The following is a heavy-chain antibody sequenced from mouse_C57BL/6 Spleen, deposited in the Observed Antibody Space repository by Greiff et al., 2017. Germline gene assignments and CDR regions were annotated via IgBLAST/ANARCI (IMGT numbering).Heavy chain of an antibody. CDR3: ARVNYYGSSPYYFDY. J-gene: IGHJ2*01. V-gene: IGHV1-69*01. CDR1: GYTFTSYW. CDR2: IDPSDSYT. Sequence: VQLQQPGAELVMPGASVKLSCKASGYTFTSYWMHWVKQRPGQGLEWIGEIDPSDSYTNYNQKFKGKSTVTVDKSSSTAYMQLSSLTSEDSAVYYCARVNYYGSSPYYFDYWGQGTTLTVSS. D-gene: IGHD1-1*01.